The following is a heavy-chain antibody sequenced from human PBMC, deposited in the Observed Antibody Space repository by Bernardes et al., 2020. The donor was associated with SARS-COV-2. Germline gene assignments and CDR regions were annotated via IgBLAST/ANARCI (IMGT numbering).Heavy chain of an antibody. CDR3: ARAGWGIWHFAL. CDR2: INHSGST. CDR1: SISGYY. J-gene: IGHJ2*01. V-gene: IGHV4-34*01. Sequence: SISGYYWNWNRQKTGKGLEWIGEINHSGSTNYNPSLKSRVTISVDTSKNQFSLKLSSVTAGDTAVYYCARAGWGIWHFALWGRDTLVTGS. D-gene: IGHD6-19*01.